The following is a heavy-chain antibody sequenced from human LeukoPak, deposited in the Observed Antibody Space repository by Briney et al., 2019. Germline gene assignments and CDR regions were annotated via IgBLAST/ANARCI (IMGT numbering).Heavy chain of an antibody. D-gene: IGHD2-2*01. CDR1: GGSISSGDDY. V-gene: IGHV4-30-4*01. CDR2: IYYSGRT. Sequence: SETLSLTCTVSGGSISSGDDYWSWIRQPPGKGLEWIGYIYYSGRTYYNPSLKSRLAISLDTSKNQFSLNLTSVTAADTAVYYCARDVRRRGASNYFDCWGQGTLVTVSS. J-gene: IGHJ4*02. CDR3: ARDVRRRGASNYFDC.